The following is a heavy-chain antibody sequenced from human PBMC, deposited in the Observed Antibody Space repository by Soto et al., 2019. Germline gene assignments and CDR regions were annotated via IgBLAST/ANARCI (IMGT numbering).Heavy chain of an antibody. V-gene: IGHV2-5*02. Sequence: SGPTLVNPTQTLTLTCTFSGFSLSTSGVGVGWIRQPPGKALEWLALIYWDDDKRYSPSLKSRLTITKDTSKNQVVLTMTNMDPVDTATYYCAHLITGTTPRGWPGGGYFAYWGQGTLATVSS. D-gene: IGHD1-7*01. J-gene: IGHJ4*02. CDR1: GFSLSTSGVG. CDR2: IYWDDDK. CDR3: AHLITGTTPRGWPGGGYFAY.